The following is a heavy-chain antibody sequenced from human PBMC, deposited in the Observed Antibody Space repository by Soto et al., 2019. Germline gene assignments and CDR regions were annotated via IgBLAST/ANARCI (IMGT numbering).Heavy chain of an antibody. CDR2: ISGSGGST. D-gene: IGHD5-18*01. CDR1: GFTFSSYA. CDR3: AKDTAMIPF. Sequence: WGSLRLSCAASGFTFSSYAMSWVRQAPGKGLEWVSSISGSGGSTYYADSVKGRFTISRDNSKSTLDLQMNSLRAEDTAVYYCAKDTAMIPFWGRGTLVTVSS. V-gene: IGHV3-23*01. J-gene: IGHJ4*02.